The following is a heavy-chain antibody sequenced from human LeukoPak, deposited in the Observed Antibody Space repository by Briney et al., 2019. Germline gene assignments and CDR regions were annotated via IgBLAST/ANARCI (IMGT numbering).Heavy chain of an antibody. V-gene: IGHV3-48*03. Sequence: GGSLRLSCAASGFTFSNYEMNWVRQAPGKGLEWASYITSSGTTKYYADSVKGRFTVSRDNAQNSLFLQMNSLRDEDTAVYYCARDAESPGTTMTTYHYYMDVWGKGTTVTISS. D-gene: IGHD4-17*01. CDR3: ARDAESPGTTMTTYHYYMDV. CDR2: ITSSGTTK. CDR1: GFTFSNYE. J-gene: IGHJ6*03.